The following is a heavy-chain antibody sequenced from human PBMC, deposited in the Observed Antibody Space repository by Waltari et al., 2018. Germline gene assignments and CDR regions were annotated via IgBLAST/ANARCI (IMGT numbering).Heavy chain of an antibody. J-gene: IGHJ6*03. CDR3: ASSFCPDGACLSRGTYYYYSMDV. Sequence: QVRMQESGPGLVKPSQTLSLTCSVSGDSISSVSYYWVWIRQPAGMGLEYIGYIYGSGNTNYNPSLKSRVTISADTSKIQFSLTLSSVTAADTAVYYCASSFCPDGACLSRGTYYYYSMDVWGQGTTVTVSS. CDR1: GDSISSVSYY. D-gene: IGHD2-21*02. CDR2: IYGSGNT. V-gene: IGHV4-61*09.